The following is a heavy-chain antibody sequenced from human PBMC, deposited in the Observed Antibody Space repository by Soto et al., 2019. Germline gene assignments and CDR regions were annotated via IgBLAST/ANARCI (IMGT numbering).Heavy chain of an antibody. CDR1: GVSISKNNW. Sequence: QVQVQESGPGLVKPSGTLSLTCAVSGVSISKNNWWAWVRQSPGKGLEWIGEISDIGTTNYNPSLQSRLTISVDETRNQFSLQVTSVTAADTAVYYCARALYRGWFDPLGPGTLVTVSS. CDR2: ISDIGTT. CDR3: ARALYRGWFDP. V-gene: IGHV4-4*02. D-gene: IGHD1-26*01. J-gene: IGHJ5*02.